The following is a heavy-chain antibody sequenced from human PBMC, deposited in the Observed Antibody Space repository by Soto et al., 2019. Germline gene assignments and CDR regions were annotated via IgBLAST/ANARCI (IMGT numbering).Heavy chain of an antibody. CDR1: GYDFERFP. CDR2: MNPNSGNT. CDR3: ARGWDEIRYDDFDI. D-gene: IGHD3-9*01. V-gene: IGHV1-8*01. Sequence: ASVKVSCKASGYDFERFPISWVRQARGQGLEWMGWMNPNSGNTGYAQKFQGRVTMTRNTSISTAYMELSSLRSEDTAVYYCARGWDEIRYDDFDIWGKGTRVIVSS. J-gene: IGHJ3*02.